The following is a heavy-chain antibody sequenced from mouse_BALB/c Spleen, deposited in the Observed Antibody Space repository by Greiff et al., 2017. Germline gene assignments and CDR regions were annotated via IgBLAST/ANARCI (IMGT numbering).Heavy chain of an antibody. D-gene: IGHD1-1*01. J-gene: IGHJ1*01. V-gene: IGHV1-14*01. CDR3: ARGDYYGSSYAYWYFDV. CDR1: GYTFTSYV. Sequence: SGPELVKPGASVKMSCKASGYTFTSYVMHWVKQKPGQGLEWIGYINPYNDGTKYNEKFKGKATLTSDKSSSTAYMELSSLTSEDSAVYYCARGDYYGSSYAYWYFDVWGAGTTVTVSS. CDR2: INPYNDGT.